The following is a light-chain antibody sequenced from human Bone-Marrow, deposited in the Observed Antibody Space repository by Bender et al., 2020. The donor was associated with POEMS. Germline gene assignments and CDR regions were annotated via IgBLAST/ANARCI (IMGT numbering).Light chain of an antibody. CDR2: RDK. CDR1: NLGDKY. CDR3: QAWVSGSVI. V-gene: IGLV3-1*01. J-gene: IGLJ2*01. Sequence: SYELTQPPSVSVSPGQSATITCSGDNLGDKYASWYQQMPGQSPVLVIYRDKQRPSGIPERFSGSNSGNTATLTISGTQATDEGDYYCQAWVSGSVIFGGGTKLTVL.